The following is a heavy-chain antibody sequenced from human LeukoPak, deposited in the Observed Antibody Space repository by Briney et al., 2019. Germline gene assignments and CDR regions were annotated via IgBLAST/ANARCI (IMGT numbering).Heavy chain of an antibody. CDR1: GYSENFYG. J-gene: IGHJ3*02. CDR3: AREVESQGRSLDI. Sequence: ASVKVSCKTSGYSENFYGITWVRQVAGQELEWMGWISAQHGQTEYAPNSQDRVTMTTDTYTNTAYMELRSLRSDDTAVYYCAREVESQGRSLDIWGQGTMVTVSS. D-gene: IGHD3-3*01. V-gene: IGHV1-18*01. CDR2: ISAQHGQT.